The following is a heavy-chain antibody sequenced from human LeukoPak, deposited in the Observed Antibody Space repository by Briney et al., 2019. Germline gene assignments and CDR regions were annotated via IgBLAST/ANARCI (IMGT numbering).Heavy chain of an antibody. CDR3: ARSRKATVVTM. V-gene: IGHV4-4*07. Sequence: PSETLSLTCTVSGGSINSYYWSWIRQPAGKGLEWIGLIYYSGSTNYNPSLKSRVSMSQDTSKIQFSLKLTAVTAADTAVYYGARSRKATVVTMWGKGILVTVSS. J-gene: IGHJ4*02. CDR2: IYYSGST. CDR1: GGSINSYY. D-gene: IGHD4-23*01.